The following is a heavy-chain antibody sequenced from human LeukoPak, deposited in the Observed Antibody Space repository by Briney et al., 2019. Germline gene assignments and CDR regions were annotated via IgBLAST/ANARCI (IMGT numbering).Heavy chain of an antibody. D-gene: IGHD2-15*01. Sequence: PGGSLRLSCAASGFTFISYAMSWVRQAPGKGLEWVSLISASGGSTYYADSMQRRFTVSRDNTKNTVYLQIDSLRAEDTAVYYCAKDLPLGYWPRTPLVVNYFDPWGQGTLVTVSS. CDR2: ISASGGST. CDR1: GFTFISYA. J-gene: IGHJ5*02. V-gene: IGHV3-23*01. CDR3: AKDLPLGYWPRTPLVVNYFDP.